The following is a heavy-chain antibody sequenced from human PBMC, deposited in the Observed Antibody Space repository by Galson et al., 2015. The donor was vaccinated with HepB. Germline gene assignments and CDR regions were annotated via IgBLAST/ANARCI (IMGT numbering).Heavy chain of an antibody. J-gene: IGHJ6*02. V-gene: IGHV3-66*01. Sequence: SLRLSCAASGLTISSDYINWVRQALGKGLQWVSVIHSDPTTYYAESVKGRFTVSRDNSKNTVYLQMRSLRVEDTAVYFCARGAGGSDYYGMDIWGQGTTVIVSS. CDR2: IHSDPTT. CDR3: ARGAGGSDYYGMDI. CDR1: GLTISSDY. D-gene: IGHD3-16*01.